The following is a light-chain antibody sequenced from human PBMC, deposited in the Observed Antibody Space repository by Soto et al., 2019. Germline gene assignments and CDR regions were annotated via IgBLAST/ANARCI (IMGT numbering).Light chain of an antibody. CDR3: QQYNDSFPYT. CDR1: QSIGSW. J-gene: IGKJ5*01. V-gene: IGKV1-5*03. CDR2: KTS. Sequence: IQMPQSPSTLSASVVDRVTNCCRASQSIGSWLAWYQQKPGKAPKLLIYKTSILENGVPSRFSGSRSGTEFTLTVSSLQPDDFATYYCQQYNDSFPYTFGQGTRLEIK.